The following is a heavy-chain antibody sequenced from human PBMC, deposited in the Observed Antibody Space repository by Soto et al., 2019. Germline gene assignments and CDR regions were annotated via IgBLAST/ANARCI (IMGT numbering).Heavy chain of an antibody. CDR1: GFIFSSYE. CDR3: ARGYSSLNWYDP. J-gene: IGHJ5*02. D-gene: IGHD6-13*01. CDR2: ISSSGSTI. V-gene: IGHV3-48*03. Sequence: PGGSLRLSCAASGFIFSSYEMNWVRQAPGKGLEWVSYISSSGSTIYYADSVKGRFTISRDNAKNSLYLQMNSLRAEDTAVYYCARGYSSLNWYDPWGQGILVTVSS.